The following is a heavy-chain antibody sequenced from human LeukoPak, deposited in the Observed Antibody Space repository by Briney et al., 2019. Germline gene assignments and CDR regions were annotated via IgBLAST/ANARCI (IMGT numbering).Heavy chain of an antibody. CDR1: GYTFTDFG. J-gene: IGHJ1*01. V-gene: IGHV1-18*01. Sequence: ASVKVSCKASGYTFTDFGFIWVRQAPGQGLEWMGWVSTYNGDTDYAKKFQDRDTMTTESSTQTTFMELRNLRSDDTAVYYCARAESMALYFLYWGQGTLVSVSS. CDR2: VSTYNGDT. D-gene: IGHD1-14*01. CDR3: ARAESMALYFLY.